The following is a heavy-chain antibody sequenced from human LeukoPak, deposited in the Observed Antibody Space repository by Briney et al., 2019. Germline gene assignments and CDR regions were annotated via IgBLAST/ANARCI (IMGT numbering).Heavy chain of an antibody. CDR2: IYYSGST. J-gene: IGHJ4*02. CDR1: GGSISSYY. Sequence: PSETLSLTCTVSGGSISSYYWSWIRQPPGKGLEWIGYIYYSGSTNYNPSLKSRVTISVDTSKNQFSLKLNAVTAADTAVYYCARAPRDCSGGSCYAHYFHYWGKGTLVTVSS. V-gene: IGHV4-59*01. CDR3: ARAPRDCSGGSCYAHYFHY. D-gene: IGHD2-15*01.